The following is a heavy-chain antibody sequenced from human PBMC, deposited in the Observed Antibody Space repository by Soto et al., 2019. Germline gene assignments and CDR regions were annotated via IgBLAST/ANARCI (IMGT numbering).Heavy chain of an antibody. Sequence: QITLKESGPPLVKPTQTLTLTCAFSGFSATSSGVGVAWLRQPPGKALEWLAVIYWDNAAQYRASLKTRLTILIDKPNDQIDLTMTNRKAADTGVYYCAPLPGGVITYSLDSWGQGTLVTVTP. V-gene: IGHV2-5*02. CDR1: GFSATSSGVG. J-gene: IGHJ5*01. CDR2: IYWDNAA. CDR3: APLPGGVITYSLDS. D-gene: IGHD3-16*02.